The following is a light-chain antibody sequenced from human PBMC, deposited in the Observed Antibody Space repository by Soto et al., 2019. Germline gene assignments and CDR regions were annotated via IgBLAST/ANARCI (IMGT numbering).Light chain of an antibody. CDR3: QQYDRTPFT. CDR2: GAS. Sequence: EIVLTQSPGTLSFSPGDRATLSCRASQSVSSSFLTWYQHKPGQPPRLLIYGASSRAPGIPYRFSGSGSGTVFTLTISRLEPEDLAVYYRQQYDRTPFTFGPGTKVDIK. CDR1: QSVSSSF. J-gene: IGKJ3*01. V-gene: IGKV3-20*01.